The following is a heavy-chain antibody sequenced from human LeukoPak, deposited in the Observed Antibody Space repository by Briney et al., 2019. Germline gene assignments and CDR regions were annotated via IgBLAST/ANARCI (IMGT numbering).Heavy chain of an antibody. CDR1: GYTFTGYY. CDR2: INPNSGGT. V-gene: IGHV1-2*02. Sequence: GASVKVSCKASGYTFTGYYMHWVRQAPGQGLEWMGWINPNSGGTNYAQKSQGRVTMTRDTSISTAYMELSRLGSDDTAVYYCARWQDGGVPAAIRGSFAFDIWGQGTMVTVSS. D-gene: IGHD2-2*02. J-gene: IGHJ3*02. CDR3: ARWQDGGVPAAIRGSFAFDI.